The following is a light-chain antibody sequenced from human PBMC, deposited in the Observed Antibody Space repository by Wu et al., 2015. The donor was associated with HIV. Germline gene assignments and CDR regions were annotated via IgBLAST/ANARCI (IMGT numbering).Light chain of an antibody. J-gene: IGKJ1*01. CDR1: QSVGSN. CDR2: GAS. V-gene: IGKV3-15*01. Sequence: EIVMTQSPATLSVSPGERATLSCRASQSVGSNLAWYHQKPGQAPRLLIYGASTRATGIPARFTGSESGTEFTLTINTIQSDDFAVYYCQHYNAWPPWTFGQGTKVESK. CDR3: QHYNAWPPWT.